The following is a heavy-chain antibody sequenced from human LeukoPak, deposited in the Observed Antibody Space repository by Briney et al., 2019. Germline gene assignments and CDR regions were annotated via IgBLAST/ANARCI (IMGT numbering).Heavy chain of an antibody. V-gene: IGHV3-48*01. D-gene: IGHD3-3*01. CDR3: ARTPYDFWSASYSYYFDY. Sequence: GGSLRLSCAASGFSFSSYSMNWVRQAPGKGLEWVSYISSSTTIIYYADSVKGRFTISKDNAKNSLYLQMNSLRAEDTAVFYCARTPYDFWSASYSYYFDYWGQGTLVTVSS. J-gene: IGHJ4*02. CDR2: ISSSTTII. CDR1: GFSFSSYS.